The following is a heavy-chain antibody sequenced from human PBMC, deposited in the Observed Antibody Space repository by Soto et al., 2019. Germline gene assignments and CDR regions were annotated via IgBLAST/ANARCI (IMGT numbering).Heavy chain of an antibody. Sequence: ASVKVSCKASGYTFTSYGISWVRQAPGQGLEWMGWISAYNGNTNYAQKLQGRVTMTTDTSTSTAYMELRSLRSDDTAVYYCARDQYYDFWSGYYTADYWGQGTLVTVSS. CDR1: GYTFTSYG. V-gene: IGHV1-18*01. J-gene: IGHJ4*02. D-gene: IGHD3-3*01. CDR3: ARDQYYDFWSGYYTADY. CDR2: ISAYNGNT.